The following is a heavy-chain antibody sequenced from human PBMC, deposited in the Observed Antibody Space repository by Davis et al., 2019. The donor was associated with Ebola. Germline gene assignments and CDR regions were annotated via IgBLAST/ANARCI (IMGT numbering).Heavy chain of an antibody. CDR1: GYTFTSYY. CDR2: INPSGGST. Sequence: ASVKVSCKASGYTFTSYYMHWVRQAPGQGLEWMGIINPSGGSTSYAQKFQGWVTMTRDTSISTAYMELSRLRSDDTAVYYCARDRTWEQPGGWFDPWGQGTLVTVSS. J-gene: IGHJ5*02. V-gene: IGHV1-2*04. D-gene: IGHD1-26*01. CDR3: ARDRTWEQPGGWFDP.